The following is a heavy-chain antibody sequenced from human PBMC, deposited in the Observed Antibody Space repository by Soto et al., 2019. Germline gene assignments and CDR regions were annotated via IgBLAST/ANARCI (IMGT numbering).Heavy chain of an antibody. CDR2: IIPIFGTA. J-gene: IGHJ6*02. CDR3: ARASGERADTALGEGILDYYGMDV. D-gene: IGHD5-18*01. CDR1: GGTFSSYA. V-gene: IGHV1-69*13. Sequence: ASVKVSCKASGGTFSSYAISWVRQAPGQGLEWMGGIIPIFGTANYAQKFQGRVTITADESTSTAYMELSSLRSEDTAVYYCARASGERADTALGEGILDYYGMDVWGQGTTVTVSS.